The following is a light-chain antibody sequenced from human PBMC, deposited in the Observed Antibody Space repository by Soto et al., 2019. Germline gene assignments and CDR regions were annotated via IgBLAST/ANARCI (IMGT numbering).Light chain of an antibody. V-gene: IGKV2-28*01. CDR1: QSLLHSNGYNY. Sequence: DIVMTQSPLSLTVTPGEPASISCRSSQSLLHSNGYNYLDCYLQKPGQSPQLLIYLGSDRASGVPYRFSGSGSGTDFTLKISRVEAEDVGVYYCMQALQTPWTFGQGTKVEIK. CDR2: LGS. J-gene: IGKJ1*01. CDR3: MQALQTPWT.